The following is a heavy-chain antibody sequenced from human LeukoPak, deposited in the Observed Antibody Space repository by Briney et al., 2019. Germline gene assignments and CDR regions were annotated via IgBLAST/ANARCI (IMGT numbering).Heavy chain of an antibody. CDR1: GYTVTSYN. V-gene: IGHV1-46*01. CDR2: ISPSGGRT. D-gene: IGHD5-12*01. CDR3: ARGAGDSAAAFVDYYYYYMDV. Sequence: ASVKLSCTASGYTVTSYNMHWVRQGPGQGLEWMGIISPSGGRTSYAQKSQGRVTMTRDMSTSTVYMEMSSLRSEDKAVYYCARGAGDSAAAFVDYYYYYMDVWGKGTTVTVSS. J-gene: IGHJ6*03.